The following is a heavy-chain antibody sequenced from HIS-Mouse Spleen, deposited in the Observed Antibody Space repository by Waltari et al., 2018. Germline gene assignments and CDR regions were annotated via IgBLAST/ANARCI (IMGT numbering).Heavy chain of an antibody. D-gene: IGHD6-13*01. CDR3: AREIPYSSSWYDWYFDL. CDR1: GGSTSSSSYH. CDR2: IYYSGST. Sequence: QLQLQESGPGLVKPSETLSPTCPVSGGSTSSSSYHWGRIRQPPGQGLEWIGSIYYSGSTYYNPSLKSRVTISVDTSKNQFSLKLSSVTAADTAVYYCAREIPYSSSWYDWYFDLWGRGTLVTVSS. V-gene: IGHV4-39*07. J-gene: IGHJ2*01.